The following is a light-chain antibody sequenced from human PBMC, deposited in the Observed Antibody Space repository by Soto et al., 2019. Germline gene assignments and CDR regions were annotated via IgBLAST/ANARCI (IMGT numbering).Light chain of an antibody. V-gene: IGKV3-15*01. CDR1: QSVSSN. CDR2: GAS. Sequence: EIVMTQSPAILSVSPGERATLSCRASQSVSSNLAWYQQKPGQAPRLLIYGASTRATGIPVRFSGSGSGTEFTLTISSLQPEDFAVYYCQHETFGQGAKVDIK. J-gene: IGKJ1*01. CDR3: QHET.